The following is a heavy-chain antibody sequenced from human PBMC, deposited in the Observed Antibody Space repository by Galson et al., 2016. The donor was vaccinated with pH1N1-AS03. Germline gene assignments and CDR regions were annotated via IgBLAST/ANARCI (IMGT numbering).Heavy chain of an antibody. V-gene: IGHV3-15*01. Sequence: SLRLSCAASGFTFSNAWMTWVRQAPGKGLEWVGRIKSRSDGGTTDYAAPVKASFTISRDDSNNTLYLQMNSLKTEDTAVYYCSTDETFYYYYGMDVWGRGTTVTVSS. CDR1: GFTFSNAW. CDR3: STDETFYYYYGMDV. CDR2: IKSRSDGGTT. J-gene: IGHJ6*02.